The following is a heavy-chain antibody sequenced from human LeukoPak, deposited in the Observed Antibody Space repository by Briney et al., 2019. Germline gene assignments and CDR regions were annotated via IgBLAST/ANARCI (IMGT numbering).Heavy chain of an antibody. V-gene: IGHV3-23*01. CDR2: ISGSAGST. CDR3: ARSSGWQFDY. Sequence: GGSLRLSCAASGFTFSSYAMSWVRQAPGKGLEWVSAISGSAGSTYYADSVKGRFTISRDNSKNTLYLQMNSLRAEDTAVYYCARSSGWQFDYWGQGTLVTVSS. J-gene: IGHJ4*02. CDR1: GFTFSSYA. D-gene: IGHD6-19*01.